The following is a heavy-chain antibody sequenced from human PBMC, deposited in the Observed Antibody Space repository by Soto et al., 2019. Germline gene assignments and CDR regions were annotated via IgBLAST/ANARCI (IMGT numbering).Heavy chain of an antibody. CDR1: GFTFSSYG. V-gene: IGHV3-30*18. CDR2: ISYDGSNK. CDR3: AKDPGSGWYGVDY. D-gene: IGHD6-19*01. Sequence: QVQLVESGGGVVQPGRSLRLSCAASGFTFSSYGMHWVRQAPGKGLEGVAVISYDGSNKYYADSVKGRFTISRDNSKNTLYLQMNSLRAEDTAVYYCAKDPGSGWYGVDYWGQGTLVTVSS. J-gene: IGHJ4*02.